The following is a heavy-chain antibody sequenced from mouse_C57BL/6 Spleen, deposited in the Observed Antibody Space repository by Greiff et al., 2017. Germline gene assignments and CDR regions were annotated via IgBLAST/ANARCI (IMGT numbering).Heavy chain of an antibody. J-gene: IGHJ4*01. D-gene: IGHD1-1*02. V-gene: IGHV5-17*01. CDR1: GFTFSDYG. CDR3: ARGSPFGDAMDY. Sequence: EVQLVESGGGLVKPGGSLKLSCAASGFTFSDYGMHWVRQAPEKGLEWVAYISSGSSTFYYADTVKGRFTISRDNAKNTLFLQLTSLRSEDTAMYYCARGSPFGDAMDYWGQGTSVTVSS. CDR2: ISSGSSTF.